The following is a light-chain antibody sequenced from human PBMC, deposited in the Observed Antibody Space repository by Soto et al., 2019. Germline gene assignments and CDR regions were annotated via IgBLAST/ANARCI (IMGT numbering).Light chain of an antibody. V-gene: IGLV1-44*01. Sequence: QSVLTQPPSVSGTPGHEVSISCSGSTSNLGGNTVNWYQQLPGTAPKLLIYTNNQRPSGVPDRFSGSKSGTSASLAISGLRSEDEADFYCAAWDDSLNDVVFGGGTKLTVL. CDR3: AAWDDSLNDVV. CDR2: TNN. J-gene: IGLJ2*01. CDR1: TSNLGGNT.